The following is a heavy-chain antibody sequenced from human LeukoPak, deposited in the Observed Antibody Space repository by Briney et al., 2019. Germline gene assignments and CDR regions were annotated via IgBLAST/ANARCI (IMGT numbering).Heavy chain of an antibody. CDR3: AKSQSYDFWRGYMDV. J-gene: IGHJ6*02. V-gene: IGHV3-48*03. Sequence: GGSLRLSCAASGFTFSSYEMNWVRQAPGKGLEWVSYISSSGSTIYYADSVKGRFTISRDNAKNSLYLQMNSLRAEDTALYYCAKSQSYDFWRGYMDVWGQGTTVTVSS. CDR2: ISSSGSTI. D-gene: IGHD3-3*01. CDR1: GFTFSSYE.